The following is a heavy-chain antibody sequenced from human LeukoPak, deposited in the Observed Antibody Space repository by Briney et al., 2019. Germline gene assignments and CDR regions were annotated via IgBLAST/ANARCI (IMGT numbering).Heavy chain of an antibody. CDR3: ATDSDYYDSFYFDY. CDR2: ISGSGGST. D-gene: IGHD3-22*01. CDR1: GFTFSSYA. Sequence: GGSLRLSCAASGFTFSSYAMSWVRQAPGKGLEWVSAISGSGGSTYYADSVKGRFTISRDNSKNTLYLQMNSLRAEDTAVYYCATDSDYYDSFYFDYWGQGTLVTVSS. J-gene: IGHJ4*02. V-gene: IGHV3-23*01.